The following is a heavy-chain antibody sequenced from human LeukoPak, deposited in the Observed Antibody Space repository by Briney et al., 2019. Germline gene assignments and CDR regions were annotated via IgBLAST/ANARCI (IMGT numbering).Heavy chain of an antibody. Sequence: GGSLRLSCAASGFIFKNYGMSWVRQAPGKGLEWVSFITGSGTTYYADFVKGRFTISRDNSKNTLYLQMNSLRAEDTAVYYCAKGGVTRSSWYFDYWGQGTLVTVSS. CDR3: AKGGVTRSSWYFDY. J-gene: IGHJ4*02. CDR1: GFIFKNYG. CDR2: ITGSGTT. V-gene: IGHV3-23*01. D-gene: IGHD6-13*01.